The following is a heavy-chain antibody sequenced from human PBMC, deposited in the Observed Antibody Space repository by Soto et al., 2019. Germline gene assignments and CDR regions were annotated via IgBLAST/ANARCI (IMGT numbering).Heavy chain of an antibody. D-gene: IGHD4-17*01. J-gene: IGHJ4*02. V-gene: IGHV3-30-3*01. CDR1: GFTFSSHA. CDR3: ARNPYGDYAFDH. CDR2: MSYDGSNK. Sequence: GGSLRLSCAASGFTFSSHAMHWVRQAPGKGLEWMAVMSYDGSNKYYAESVKGRFTISRDNSKNTLYLQMNSLVAEDTAVYYCARNPYGDYAFDHWGQGTLVTVSS.